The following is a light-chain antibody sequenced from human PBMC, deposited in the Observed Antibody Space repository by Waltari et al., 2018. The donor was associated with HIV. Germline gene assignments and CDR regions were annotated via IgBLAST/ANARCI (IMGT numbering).Light chain of an antibody. CDR1: NSDIGGYNY. J-gene: IGLJ2*01. Sequence: QSALTQPASVSGSPGQSITISCTGTNSDIGGYNYVTCYQQHPAKPSKLRIYEVTNRPSGVSNRFSGSKSGNTASLAVSGLQAEDEADYYCSSYTSSSTLIFGGGTKLTVL. CDR3: SSYTSSSTLI. CDR2: EVT. V-gene: IGLV2-14*01.